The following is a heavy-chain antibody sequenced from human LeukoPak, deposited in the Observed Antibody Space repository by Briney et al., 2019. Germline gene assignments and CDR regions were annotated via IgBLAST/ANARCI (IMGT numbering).Heavy chain of an antibody. Sequence: SETLSLTCAVYGGSFSGYYWSWIRQPPGKGLEWIGEINHSGSTNYNPSLKSRVTISVDTSKNQFSLKLSSVTAADTAVYYCARGYSGRPPRRPQFDYWGQGTLVTVSS. V-gene: IGHV4-34*01. D-gene: IGHD1-26*01. CDR1: GGSFSGYY. CDR2: INHSGST. J-gene: IGHJ4*02. CDR3: ARGYSGRPPRRPQFDY.